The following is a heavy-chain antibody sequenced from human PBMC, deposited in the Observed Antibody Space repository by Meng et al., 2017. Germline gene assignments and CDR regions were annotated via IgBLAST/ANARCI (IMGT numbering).Heavy chain of an antibody. V-gene: IGHV1-18*01. CDR3: ARETYYDFWSGYGHFDY. CDR2: ISAYNGNT. CDR1: GYTFTSYG. Sequence: QVQLVQPGAEVKKPGASVKVSCKASGYTFTSYGISWVRQAPGQGLEWMGWISAYNGNTNYAQKLQGRVTMTTDTSTSTAYMELRSLRSDDTAVYYCARETYYDFWSGYGHFDYWGQGTLVTVSS. J-gene: IGHJ4*02. D-gene: IGHD3-3*01.